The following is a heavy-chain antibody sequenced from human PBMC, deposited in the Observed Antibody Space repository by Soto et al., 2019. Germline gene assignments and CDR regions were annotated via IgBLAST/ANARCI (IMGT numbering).Heavy chain of an antibody. V-gene: IGHV5-51*01. J-gene: IGHJ3*02. CDR3: ARTGTRLLDAFDI. Sequence: GVSLKISCKGSGYSFASYWIGWVRQMPGKGLEWMGIIYPGDSDTRYSPSFQGQVTISADKSISTAYLQWSSLKASDTAMYYCARTGTRLLDAFDIWGQGPMVTVSS. D-gene: IGHD7-27*01. CDR1: GYSFASYW. CDR2: IYPGDSDT.